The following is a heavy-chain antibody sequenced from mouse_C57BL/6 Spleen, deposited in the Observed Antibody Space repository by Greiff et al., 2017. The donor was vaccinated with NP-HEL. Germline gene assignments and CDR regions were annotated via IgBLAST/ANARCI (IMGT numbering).Heavy chain of an antibody. CDR2: IYPGDGDT. CDR3: ARSDGYYLDY. V-gene: IGHV1-82*01. J-gene: IGHJ2*01. Sequence: QVQLKESGPELVKPGASVKIPCKASGYAFSSSWMNWVKQRPGKGLEWIGRIYPGDGDTNYNGKFKGKATLTADKSSSTAYMQLSSLTSEDSAVYFCARSDGYYLDYWGQGTTLTVSS. CDR1: GYAFSSSW. D-gene: IGHD2-3*01.